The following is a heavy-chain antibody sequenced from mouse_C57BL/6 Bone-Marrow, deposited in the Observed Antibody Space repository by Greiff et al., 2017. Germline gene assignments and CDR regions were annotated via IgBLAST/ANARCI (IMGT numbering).Heavy chain of an antibody. V-gene: IGHV1-5*01. CDR3: TRGIYYDYDAWFAY. J-gene: IGHJ3*01. CDR1: GYTFTSYW. CDR2: IYPGNSDT. D-gene: IGHD2-4*01. Sequence: VQLQQSGTVLARPGASVKMSCKTSGYTFTSYWMHWVKQRPGQGLEWIGAIYPGNSDTSYNQKFKGKAKLTAVTSASTAYMELSSLTNEDSAVYYCTRGIYYDYDAWFAYWGQGTLVTVSA.